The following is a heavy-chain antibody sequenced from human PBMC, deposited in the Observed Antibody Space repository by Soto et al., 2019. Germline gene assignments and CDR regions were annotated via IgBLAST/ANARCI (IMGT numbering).Heavy chain of an antibody. CDR3: AHRVLRSVFGLVTTTAIYFDF. J-gene: IGHJ4*02. V-gene: IGHV2-5*02. Sequence: QITLNESGPTVVRPTETLTLTCRFSGFSLTTSGVGVGWIRQSPGKAPEWLALIYWDDDKRYSASLKSRLTINKDTSMNQVVLTVSDLDPTDTATYYCAHRVLRSVFGLVTTTAIYFDFWGQGTPVAVSS. CDR1: GFSLTTSGVG. D-gene: IGHD3-3*01. CDR2: IYWDDDK.